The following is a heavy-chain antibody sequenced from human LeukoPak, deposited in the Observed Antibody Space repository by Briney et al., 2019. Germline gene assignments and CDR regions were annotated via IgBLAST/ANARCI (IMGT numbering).Heavy chain of an antibody. D-gene: IGHD3-10*01. J-gene: IGHJ5*02. Sequence: ASVKVSCKVSGYTLTELSMHWVRQAPGKGLEWMGGFDPEDGETIYAQKFQGRVTMTEDTSTDTAYMELSSLRSEDTAVYYCATEFAGSGSYYNGKLGFDPWGQGTLVTVSS. V-gene: IGHV1-24*01. CDR1: GYTLTELS. CDR3: ATEFAGSGSYYNGKLGFDP. CDR2: FDPEDGET.